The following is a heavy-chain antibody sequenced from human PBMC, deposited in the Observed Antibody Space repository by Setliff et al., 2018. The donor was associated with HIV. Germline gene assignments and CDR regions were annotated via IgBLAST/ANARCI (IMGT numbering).Heavy chain of an antibody. CDR3: ARDAPLYSNYVGYFDY. Sequence: GGSLRLSCAASGFTFRSYAMSWVRQAPGKALEWVSGISGSGGTTYYADSVKGRFTISRDNSKNTLYLQMSSLRAEDRAVYYCARDAPLYSNYVGYFDYWGQGTLVTVSS. J-gene: IGHJ4*02. D-gene: IGHD4-4*01. CDR1: GFTFRSYA. V-gene: IGHV3-23*01. CDR2: ISGSGGTT.